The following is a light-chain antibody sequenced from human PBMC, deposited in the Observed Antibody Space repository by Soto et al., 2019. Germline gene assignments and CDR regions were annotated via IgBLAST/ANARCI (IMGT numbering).Light chain of an antibody. Sequence: DIVMTQSPDSLAVSLGERATINCKSSQNILYSSNNKNYLAWFQQKPGQPPNLLIYWASTRESGVPDRFSGSGSGTDFTLTISSLQAEDVAVYYCQQYYSVPWTFGQGTKVEIK. CDR1: QNILYSSNNKNY. CDR2: WAS. J-gene: IGKJ1*01. CDR3: QQYYSVPWT. V-gene: IGKV4-1*01.